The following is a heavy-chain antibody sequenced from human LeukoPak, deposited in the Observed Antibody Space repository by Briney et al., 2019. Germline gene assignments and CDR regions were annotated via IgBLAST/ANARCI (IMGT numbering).Heavy chain of an antibody. CDR2: ISHSGST. D-gene: IGHD6-13*01. Sequence: SETLSLTCAVYGGSFSGYYWSWIRQPPGKGLEWIGEISHSGSTNYNPSLKSRVTISVDTSKNQFSLKLSSVTAADTAVYYCARGGRKAAAGNGEFDPWGQGTLVTVSS. CDR3: ARGGRKAAAGNGEFDP. CDR1: GGSFSGYY. J-gene: IGHJ5*02. V-gene: IGHV4-34*01.